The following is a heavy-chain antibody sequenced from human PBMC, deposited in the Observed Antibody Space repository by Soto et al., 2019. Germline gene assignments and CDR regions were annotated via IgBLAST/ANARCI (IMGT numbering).Heavy chain of an antibody. V-gene: IGHV4-59*01. Sequence: PSETLSLTCTVSGGSISSYYWSWIRQPPGKGLEWIGYIYYSGSTNYNPSLKSRVTISVDTSKNQFSLKLSSVTAADTAVYYCARSYCSGGSCSEFQHWGQGTLVTVSS. D-gene: IGHD2-15*01. CDR3: ARSYCSGGSCSEFQH. CDR2: IYYSGST. J-gene: IGHJ1*01. CDR1: GGSISSYY.